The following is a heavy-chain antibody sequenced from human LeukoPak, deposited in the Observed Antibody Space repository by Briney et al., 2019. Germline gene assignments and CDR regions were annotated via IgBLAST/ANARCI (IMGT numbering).Heavy chain of an antibody. CDR3: AIHIVVVPAAKKKNWFDP. V-gene: IGHV4-34*01. D-gene: IGHD2-2*01. CDR1: GGSFSGYY. CDR2: INHSGST. J-gene: IGHJ5*02. Sequence: SETLSLTCAVYGGSFSGYYWSWIRQPPGKGLEWIGEINHSGSTNYNPSPKSRVTISVDTSKNQFSLKLSSVTAADTAVYYCAIHIVVVPAAKKKNWFDPWGQGTLVTVSS.